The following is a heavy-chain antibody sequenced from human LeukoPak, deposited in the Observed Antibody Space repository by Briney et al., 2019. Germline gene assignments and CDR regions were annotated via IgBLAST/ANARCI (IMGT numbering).Heavy chain of an antibody. Sequence: GGSLRLSCAASGFTFSSYDMSWVRQAPGKGLEWVSVFSGGGDSAYYADSVRGRFTISRDNSKNTLYLQMNSLRAEDTAVYYCAKGGAAQRLYYSMDVWGKGTTVTVSS. J-gene: IGHJ6*03. CDR3: AKGGAAQRLYYSMDV. V-gene: IGHV3-23*01. CDR1: GFTFSSYD. CDR2: FSGGGDSA. D-gene: IGHD3-16*01.